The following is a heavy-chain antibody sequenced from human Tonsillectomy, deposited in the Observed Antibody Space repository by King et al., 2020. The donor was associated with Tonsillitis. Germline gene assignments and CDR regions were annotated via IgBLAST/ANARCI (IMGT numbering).Heavy chain of an antibody. CDR3: ARGSTGGQDTTAYRPLDI. V-gene: IGHV3-7*03. CDR2: IKHDGSVK. CDR1: GFTLSTYW. J-gene: IGHJ3*02. D-gene: IGHD3-16*01. Sequence: QLVQSGGGLVQPGGSLTLSCAASGFTLSTYWMNWVRQAPGKGLEWVASIKHDGSVKHYVDSLKGRFTISRDNAKTSQYLQMNSLRPEDTAVYYCARGSTGGQDTTAYRPLDIWGQGTMVTVSS.